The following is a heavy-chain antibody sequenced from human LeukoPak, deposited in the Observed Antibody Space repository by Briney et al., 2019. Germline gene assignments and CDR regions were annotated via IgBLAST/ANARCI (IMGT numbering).Heavy chain of an antibody. CDR2: VTWNSDTI. V-gene: IGHV3-9*01. CDR1: GFTFDDYA. Sequence: GRSLRLSCAASGFTFDDYAMHWVRQAPGKGLEWVSGVTWNSDTIGYADSVMGRFTISRDNAKNSLYLQMNNLRAEDTALYYCTKDISVGATPYYFDYWGQGPLVTVSS. J-gene: IGHJ4*02. CDR3: TKDISVGATPYYFDY. D-gene: IGHD1-26*01.